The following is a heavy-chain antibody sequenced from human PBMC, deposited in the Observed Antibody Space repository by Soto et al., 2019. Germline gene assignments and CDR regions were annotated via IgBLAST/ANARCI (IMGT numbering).Heavy chain of an antibody. CDR3: AAGGGLPRAY. Sequence: QLQLQESGSGLVKPSQTLSLTCAVSGGSISSGGYSWSWIRQPPGKGLEWIGYIYHSGSTYYNPSLMSRVTIAAARSKHQSSLKLSSVTAADTAVYYCAAGGGLPRAYRGQGTLVTDSS. J-gene: IGHJ4*02. CDR1: GGSISSGGYS. D-gene: IGHD5-12*01. CDR2: IYHSGST. V-gene: IGHV4-30-2*01.